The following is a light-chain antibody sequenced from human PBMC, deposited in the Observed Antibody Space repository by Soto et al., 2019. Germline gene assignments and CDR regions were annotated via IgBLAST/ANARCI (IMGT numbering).Light chain of an antibody. J-gene: IGKJ3*01. Sequence: DIVMTQSPDSLAVSLGETATINCKSSQSLLYFSNNLDYLTWYQQKPGQPPRLLIYWASTRESGVPDRFSGSGSGTDFTLTITSLQAEDVAVYYCQQYYTTPFTFDPGTKVEIK. CDR1: QSLLYFSNNLDY. CDR2: WAS. CDR3: QQYYTTPFT. V-gene: IGKV4-1*01.